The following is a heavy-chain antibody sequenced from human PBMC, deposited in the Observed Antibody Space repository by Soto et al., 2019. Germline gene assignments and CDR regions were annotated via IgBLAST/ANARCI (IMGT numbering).Heavy chain of an antibody. CDR1: GGSISSSSYY. CDR3: ARLDYYDGSGDV. D-gene: IGHD3-22*01. CDR2: IYYSGST. J-gene: IGHJ6*02. Sequence: QLQLQESGPGLVKPSETLSLTCTVSGGSISSSSYYWGWIRQPPGKGLEWIGSIYYSGSTYYNPSLKRRVTISVDTSKNQFSLKRSSVTAADTAVYYCARLDYYDGSGDVWGQGATVTVSS. V-gene: IGHV4-39*01.